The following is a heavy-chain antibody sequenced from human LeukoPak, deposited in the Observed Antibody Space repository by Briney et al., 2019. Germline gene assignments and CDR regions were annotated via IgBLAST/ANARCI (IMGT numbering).Heavy chain of an antibody. CDR1: GGSISSSSYY. CDR2: IYYSGST. CDR3: ARVGNQLLWFGELLPENGKYFDY. D-gene: IGHD3-10*01. V-gene: IGHV4-39*07. J-gene: IGHJ4*02. Sequence: SETLSLTCTVSGGSISSSSYYWGWIRQPPGKGLEWIGSIYYSGSTNYNPSLKSRVTISVDTSKNQFSLKLSSVTAADTAVYYCARVGNQLLWFGELLPENGKYFDYWGQGTLVTVSS.